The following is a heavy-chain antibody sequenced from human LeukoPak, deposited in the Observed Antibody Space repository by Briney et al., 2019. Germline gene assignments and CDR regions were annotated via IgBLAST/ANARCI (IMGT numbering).Heavy chain of an antibody. J-gene: IGHJ3*02. CDR3: ARDHYYDSSGYYEWPGAFDI. Sequence: SETLSLTCTVSGGSISSYYWSWIRQPAGKGLEWIGRIYTSGSTNYNPSLKSRVTMSVDTSKNQFSLKLSSVTAADTAVYYCARDHYYDSSGYYEWPGAFDIWGQGTMVTVSS. V-gene: IGHV4-4*07. CDR2: IYTSGST. CDR1: GGSISSYY. D-gene: IGHD3-22*01.